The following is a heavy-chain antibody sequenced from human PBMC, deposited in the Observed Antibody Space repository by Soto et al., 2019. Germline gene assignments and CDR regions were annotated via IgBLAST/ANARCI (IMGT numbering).Heavy chain of an antibody. CDR2: MNPNSGNT. J-gene: IGHJ6*03. CDR1: GYTFTSYD. D-gene: IGHD4-17*01. V-gene: IGHV1-8*01. Sequence: QVQLVQSGAEVKKPGASVKVSCKASGYTFTSYDINWGRQATGQGLEWMGWMNPNSGNTGYAQKFQGRVTMTRNTSISTAYMELSSLRSEDTSVYYCARGARGVTTLYYYCYYMDVWGKGTTVTVSS. CDR3: ARGARGVTTLYYYCYYMDV.